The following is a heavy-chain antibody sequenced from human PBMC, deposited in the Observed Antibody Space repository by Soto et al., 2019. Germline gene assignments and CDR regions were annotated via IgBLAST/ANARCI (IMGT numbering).Heavy chain of an antibody. D-gene: IGHD2-15*01. J-gene: IGHJ6*02. CDR1: GFSLSSYG. CDR3: AKGGCRSDNCYFDYYYSGMEV. CDR2: ISYDGSNK. Sequence: QVQLVESGGGVVQPGRSLRLSCAASGFSLSSYGMHWVRQAPGKGLERVALISYDGSNKYYADSVKGRFTISRDNSENSLYVPMDSLRAEDTAVYYCAKGGCRSDNCYFDYYYSGMEVWDQATTVIVSS. V-gene: IGHV3-30*18.